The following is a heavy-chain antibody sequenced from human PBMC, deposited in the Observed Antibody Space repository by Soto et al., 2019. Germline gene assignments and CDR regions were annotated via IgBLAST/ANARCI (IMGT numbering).Heavy chain of an antibody. D-gene: IGHD5-18*01. CDR3: AKRIQSWSSYYCYGIAV. CDR1: GFTFSNYA. V-gene: IGHV3-23*01. CDR2: ISGSGATT. J-gene: IGHJ6*02. Sequence: EIQLLESGGKLVKPGGSLRLSCVASGFTFSNYAMSWVRQAPGKGLEWVSVISGSGATTNYADSVKGRFTISRDNSNNTLFRQISSLRAEDTAVYYWAKRIQSWSSYYCYGIAVLGQATTVAVSS.